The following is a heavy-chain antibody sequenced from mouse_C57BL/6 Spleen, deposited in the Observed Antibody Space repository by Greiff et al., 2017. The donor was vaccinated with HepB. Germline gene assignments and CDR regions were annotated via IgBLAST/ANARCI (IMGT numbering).Heavy chain of an antibody. D-gene: IGHD2-5*01. CDR3: VRGGYYSNYEGYFDV. J-gene: IGHJ1*03. CDR1: GFTFNTYA. CDR2: IRSKSSNYAT. Sequence: EVQLVGSGGGLVQPKGSLKLSCAASGFTFNTYAMHWVRQAPGKGLEWVARIRSKSSNYATYYADSVKDRFTISRDDSQSMLYLQMNNLKTEDTAMYYCVRGGYYSNYEGYFDVWGTGTTVTVSS. V-gene: IGHV10-3*01.